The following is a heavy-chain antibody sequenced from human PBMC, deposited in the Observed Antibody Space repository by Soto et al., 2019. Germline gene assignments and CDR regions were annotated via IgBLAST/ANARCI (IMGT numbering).Heavy chain of an antibody. CDR3: TTDVGRLGAYYGMDV. CDR1: GFTVCIAG. CDR2: IKSKTDGGTT. Sequence: PAGSTRICCAACGFTVCIAGVNWARQAPGKGLEWVGRIKSKTDGGTTDYAAPVKGRFTISRDDSKNTLYLQMNSLKTEDTAVYYCTTDVGRLGAYYGMDVWGQGTTVTLSS. J-gene: IGHJ6*01. D-gene: IGHD3-16*01. V-gene: IGHV3-15*07.